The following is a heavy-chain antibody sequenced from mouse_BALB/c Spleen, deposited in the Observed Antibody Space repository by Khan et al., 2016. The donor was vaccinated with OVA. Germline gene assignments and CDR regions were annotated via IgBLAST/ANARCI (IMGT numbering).Heavy chain of an antibody. CDR2: IWSAGST. CDR1: GFSLANYS. CDR3: ARRGYDYGRGSLFAY. J-gene: IGHJ3*01. Sequence: VQLQESGPGLVQPSQSLSITCTVSGFSLANYSVHWVRQSPGKGLEWLGVIWSAGSTDYNAAFISRLTISKDNSRSHVFFKVNSLQPNDTAIYYCARRGYDYGRGSLFAYWGQGTLVTVSA. V-gene: IGHV2-2*02. D-gene: IGHD2-4*01.